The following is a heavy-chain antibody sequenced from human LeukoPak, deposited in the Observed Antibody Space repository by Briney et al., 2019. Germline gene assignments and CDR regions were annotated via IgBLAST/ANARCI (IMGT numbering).Heavy chain of an antibody. CDR2: ISGSGGST. CDR1: GFTFSTYA. V-gene: IGHV3-23*01. J-gene: IGHJ5*02. Sequence: GGSLRLSCAASGFTFSTYAMNWVRQAPGKGLEWVSVISGSGGSTYYADSVKGRFTISRDNSKNTLYLQMNSLRVGDTAVYYCAKDPGIAAAGAQNWFDPWGQGTLVTVSS. D-gene: IGHD6-13*01. CDR3: AKDPGIAAAGAQNWFDP.